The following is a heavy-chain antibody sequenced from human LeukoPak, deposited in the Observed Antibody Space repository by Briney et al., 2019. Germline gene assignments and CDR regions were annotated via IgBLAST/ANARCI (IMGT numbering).Heavy chain of an antibody. Sequence: PSETLSLTCAVSGGSISSGGYSWSWIRQPPGKGLEWIGYIYHSGSTYYNPSLKSRVTISVDRSENQFSLKLSSVTAADTAVYYCARTSIAARRANAFDIWGQGTMVTVSS. J-gene: IGHJ3*02. V-gene: IGHV4-30-2*01. D-gene: IGHD6-6*01. CDR2: IYHSGST. CDR1: GGSISSGGYS. CDR3: ARTSIAARRANAFDI.